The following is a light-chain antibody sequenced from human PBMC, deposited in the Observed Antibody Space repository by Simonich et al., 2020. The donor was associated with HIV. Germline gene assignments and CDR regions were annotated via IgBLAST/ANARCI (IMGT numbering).Light chain of an antibody. CDR1: QSVRSN. Sequence: EIVMTQSPATLSVSPGERATLSCRASQSVRSNLVWYQQKPGQAPRLLIYGASTRATGIPARFSGSGSGTEFTLTISRLEPEDFAVYHCQLYGSLALTFGGGTKVEIK. J-gene: IGKJ4*01. V-gene: IGKV3-15*01. CDR2: GAS. CDR3: QLYGSLALT.